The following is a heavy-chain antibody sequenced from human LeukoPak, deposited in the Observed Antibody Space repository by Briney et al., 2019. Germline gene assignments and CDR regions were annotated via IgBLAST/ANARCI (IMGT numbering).Heavy chain of an antibody. CDR1: GGTFISYA. J-gene: IGHJ5*02. Sequence: GASVKVSCKASGGTFISYAISWVRQAPGQGLEWMGRIIPIFGIANYAQKFQGRVTITADKSTSTAYMELSSLRSEDTAVYYCARAPKGATINWFDPWGQGTLVTVSP. CDR3: ARAPKGATINWFDP. D-gene: IGHD1-26*01. V-gene: IGHV1-69*04. CDR2: IIPIFGIA.